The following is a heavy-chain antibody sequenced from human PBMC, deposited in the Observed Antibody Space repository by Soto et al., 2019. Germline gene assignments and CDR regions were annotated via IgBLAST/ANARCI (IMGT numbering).Heavy chain of an antibody. CDR1: GDSVSSNSAA. CDR3: ARDGGYSSGWYSAFDI. CDR2: TYYRSKWYN. D-gene: IGHD6-19*01. J-gene: IGHJ3*02. Sequence: QPLSLTCAISGDSVSSNSAAGNWIRQSPSRVLEWLGRTYYRSKWYNDYAVSVKSRITINPDTSKNQFSLQLNSVTPEDTAVYYCARDGGYSSGWYSAFDIWGQGTMVTVSS. V-gene: IGHV6-1*01.